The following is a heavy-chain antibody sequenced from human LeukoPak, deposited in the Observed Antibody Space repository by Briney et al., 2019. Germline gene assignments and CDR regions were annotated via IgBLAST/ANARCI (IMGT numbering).Heavy chain of an antibody. Sequence: PGGSLRLSCAASGFTFDDYGMSWVRQAPGKGLEWVSGINWNGGSTGYADSVKGRFTISRDNAKNSLYLQMNSLRAEDTALYYCARDRLIAVTGTVGYFDLWGRGTLVTVSS. D-gene: IGHD6-19*01. V-gene: IGHV3-20*04. CDR2: INWNGGST. CDR1: GFTFDDYG. CDR3: ARDRLIAVTGTVGYFDL. J-gene: IGHJ2*01.